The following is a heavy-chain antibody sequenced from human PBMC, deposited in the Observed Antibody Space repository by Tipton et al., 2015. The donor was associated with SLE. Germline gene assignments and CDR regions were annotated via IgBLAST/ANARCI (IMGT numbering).Heavy chain of an antibody. D-gene: IGHD3-10*01. CDR2: IHYSGIT. V-gene: IGHV4-59*11. J-gene: IGHJ6*02. CDR1: AGSISSHY. Sequence: TLSLTCNVSAGSISSHYWNWIRQPPGKGLEWIGYIHYSGITNYDPSLKSRVTISLDASRTQFSLSLRSVTAADTAVYYCARGLRFSGGYGMDVWGQGTLVSVSS. CDR3: ARGLRFSGGYGMDV.